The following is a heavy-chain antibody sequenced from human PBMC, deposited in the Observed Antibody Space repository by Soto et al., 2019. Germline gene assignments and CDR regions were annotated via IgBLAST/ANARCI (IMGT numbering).Heavy chain of an antibody. CDR2: SDSDGGTI. Sequence: GGALRLSRATSGFTFSSHWMDWVRQAPGKGLMWVSRSDSDGGTIDYADSVEGRFTISRDNVKNTLYLQMNSLRAEDTAVYYCARNNWGIDYWGQGILVTVSS. CDR3: ARNNWGIDY. CDR1: GFTFSSHW. J-gene: IGHJ4*02. V-gene: IGHV3-74*01. D-gene: IGHD7-27*01.